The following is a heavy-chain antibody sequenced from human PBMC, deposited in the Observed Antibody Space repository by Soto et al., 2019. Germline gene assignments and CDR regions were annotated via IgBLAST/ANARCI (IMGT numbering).Heavy chain of an antibody. V-gene: IGHV1-18*04. D-gene: IGHD3-10*01. CDR1: CYVFTSFC. CDR2: VRAYNGDT. Sequence: XAVKVSYENSCYVFTSFCLSWVRHAPGQGLEWMGWVRAYNGDTKYAEKFQGRVTMTSDTSTTTAYMELRGLRSDDTAVYFCVRGFFADFCSPHYYFYYWGQGTQGTVSS. CDR3: VRGFFADFCSPHYYFYY. J-gene: IGHJ4*02.